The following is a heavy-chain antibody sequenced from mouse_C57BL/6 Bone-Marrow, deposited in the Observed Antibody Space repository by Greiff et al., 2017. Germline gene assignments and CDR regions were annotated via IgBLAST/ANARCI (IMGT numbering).Heavy chain of an antibody. V-gene: IGHV5-15*01. CDR1: GFTFSDYG. Sequence: EVMLVESGGGLVQPGGSLKLSCAASGFTFSDYGMAWVRQAPRKGPEWVAFISNLAYSIYYADTVTGRFTISRENAKNTLYLEMSSLRSEDTAMYYCARQVGQGFDYWGQGTTLTVSS. CDR2: ISNLAYSI. D-gene: IGHD3-3*01. J-gene: IGHJ2*01. CDR3: ARQVGQGFDY.